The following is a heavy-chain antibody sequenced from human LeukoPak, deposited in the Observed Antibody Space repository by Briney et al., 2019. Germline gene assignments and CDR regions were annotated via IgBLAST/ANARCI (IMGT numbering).Heavy chain of an antibody. V-gene: IGHV3-23*01. CDR1: GFTFSSYA. CDR3: AKEKGDYYDSSGYYYPYYYYYYGMDV. CDR2: ISGSGGST. J-gene: IGHJ6*02. Sequence: HSGGSLRLSCAASGFTFSSYAMSWVRQAPGKGLEWVSAISGSGGSTYYADSVKGRFTISRDNSKNTLYLQMSSLRAEDTAVYYCAKEKGDYYDSSGYYYPYYYYYYGMDVWGQGTTVTVSS. D-gene: IGHD3-22*01.